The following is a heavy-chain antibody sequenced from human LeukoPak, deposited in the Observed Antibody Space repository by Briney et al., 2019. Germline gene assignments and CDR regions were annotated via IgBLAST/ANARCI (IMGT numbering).Heavy chain of an antibody. CDR2: IRYDGSNK. CDR3: AKDSLRERIVGSTTRGVNDY. Sequence: GGSLRLSCAASGFTFSSYGMHWVRQAPGKGLEWVTFIRYDGSNKYYADSVKGRFTISRDNSKNTLYLQMNSLRGEDTAVYYCAKDSLRERIVGSTTRGVNDYWGQGTLVTVSS. CDR1: GFTFSSYG. J-gene: IGHJ4*02. D-gene: IGHD1-26*01. V-gene: IGHV3-30*02.